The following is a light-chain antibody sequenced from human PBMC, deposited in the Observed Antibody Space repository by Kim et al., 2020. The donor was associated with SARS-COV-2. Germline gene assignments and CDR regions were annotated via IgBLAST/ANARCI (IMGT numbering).Light chain of an antibody. CDR1: GIGRKT. J-gene: IGLJ2*01. Sequence: SYELTQAPSVSVAPGTTATITCGGEGIGRKTVHWYRQKPGQAPLLLIQYDNDRPSGVPARFSGSNSGTTATLTITMVEAGDEAEYYCQVWDSSADDSWIFGGGTQLTVL. CDR3: QVWDSSADDSWI. CDR2: YDN. V-gene: IGLV3-21*04.